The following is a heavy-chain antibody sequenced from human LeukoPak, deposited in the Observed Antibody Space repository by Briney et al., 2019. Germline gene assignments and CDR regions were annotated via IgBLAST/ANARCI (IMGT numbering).Heavy chain of an antibody. CDR1: GGSISSYY. CDR3: ARDQASETAMVAYYFDC. V-gene: IGHV4-4*07. CDR2: IYTSGST. D-gene: IGHD5-18*01. Sequence: SETLSLTCTVSGGSISSYYWSWIRQPAGPGLEWIGRIYTSGSTNYNPSLKSRVTISVDKSKNQFSLKLSSVTAADTAVYYCARDQASETAMVAYYFDCWGQGTPVTASS. J-gene: IGHJ4*02.